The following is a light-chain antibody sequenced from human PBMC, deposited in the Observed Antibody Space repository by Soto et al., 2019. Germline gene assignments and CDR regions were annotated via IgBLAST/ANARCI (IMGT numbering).Light chain of an antibody. J-gene: IGLJ3*02. V-gene: IGLV2-14*02. CDR2: DVS. CDR1: SSDVGAYDL. CDR3: SSYTITSAYWV. Sequence: QSALTQPASVSGSPGQSITISCIGTSSDVGAYDLVSWYQQHPGTAPRLIIYDVSDRPSGVSNRFSGSKSGNTASLTISGLQAEDEANYYCSSYTITSAYWVFGGGTKLTVL.